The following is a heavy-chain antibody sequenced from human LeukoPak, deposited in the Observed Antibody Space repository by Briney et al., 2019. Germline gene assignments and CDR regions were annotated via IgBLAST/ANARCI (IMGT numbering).Heavy chain of an antibody. J-gene: IGHJ4*02. CDR2: INPSGGST. V-gene: IGHV1-46*01. D-gene: IGHD1-26*01. Sequence: GAPVKVSCKASGYTFTSYYMHWVRQAPGQGLEWMGIINPSGGSTSYAQKFQGRVTMTRDMSTSTVYMELSSLRSEDTAVYYCARPLIVGAVGYWGQGTLVTVSS. CDR3: ARPLIVGAVGY. CDR1: GYTFTSYY.